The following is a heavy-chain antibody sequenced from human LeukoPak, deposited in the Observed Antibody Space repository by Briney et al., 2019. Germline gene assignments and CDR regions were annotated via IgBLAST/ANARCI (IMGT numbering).Heavy chain of an antibody. Sequence: ASVKVSCKASGYTFTGYYMHWVRQAPGQGLEWMGWINPNSGGTNYAQKFQGRVTMTRDTSISTAYMELSRLRSDDTAVYYCARGDFWSGYYYYFDYWGQGTLVTVSS. J-gene: IGHJ4*02. CDR3: ARGDFWSGYYYYFDY. D-gene: IGHD3-3*01. V-gene: IGHV1-2*02. CDR2: INPNSGGT. CDR1: GYTFTGYY.